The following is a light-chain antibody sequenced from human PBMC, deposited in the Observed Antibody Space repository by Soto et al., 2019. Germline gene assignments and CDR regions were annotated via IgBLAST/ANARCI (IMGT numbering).Light chain of an antibody. J-gene: IGKJ4*01. CDR1: QRVDSN. V-gene: IGKV3D-15*01. CDR3: QQYNDWPLT. Sequence: EIVMTQSPATLSVSPGDGATLSCRASQRVDSNLAWYQQKPGQTPRLLIYGASTRPTGIPARFSGSGSGTEFTLTISSLQSEDSAVYYCQQYNDWPLTFGGGTKVEIK. CDR2: GAS.